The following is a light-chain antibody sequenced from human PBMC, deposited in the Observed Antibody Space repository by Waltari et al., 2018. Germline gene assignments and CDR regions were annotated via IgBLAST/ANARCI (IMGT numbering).Light chain of an antibody. CDR3: NSYTSTSTRVV. J-gene: IGLJ3*02. CDR2: EVS. CDR1: SHDVGAYNY. V-gene: IGLV2-14*01. Sequence: QSALTQPASVSGSPGPSIPISCTGTSHDVGAYNYVSWYQQHPGKAPKLMIYEVSNRPSGVSSRFSGSKSGNTASLTISGLQAEDEADYYCNSYTSTSTRVVFGGGTKLTVL.